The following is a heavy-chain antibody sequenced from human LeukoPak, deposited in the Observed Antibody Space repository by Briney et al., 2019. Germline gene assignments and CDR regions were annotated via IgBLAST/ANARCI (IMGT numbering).Heavy chain of an antibody. D-gene: IGHD3-22*01. Sequence: SETLSLACTVSGGSISSSSYYWGWIRQPPGKGLEWIGSIYYSGSTYYNPSLKSRVTISVDTSKNQFSLKLSFVTAADTAVYYCARESGVTMIVVLIHDAFDIWGQGTMVTVSS. CDR3: ARESGVTMIVVLIHDAFDI. V-gene: IGHV4-39*07. CDR2: IYYSGST. J-gene: IGHJ3*02. CDR1: GGSISSSSYY.